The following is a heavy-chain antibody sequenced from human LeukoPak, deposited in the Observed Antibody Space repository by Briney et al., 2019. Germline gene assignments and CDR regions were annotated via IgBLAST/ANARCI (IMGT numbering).Heavy chain of an antibody. Sequence: GGSLRLSCAASGFTFSSYGMHLVRQAPGKGLEWVAVIWYDGSNKYYADSVKGRFTISRDNSKNTLYLQMNSLRAEGTAVYYCARAAAGYSSSWYSDYWGQGTLVTVSS. D-gene: IGHD6-13*01. CDR2: IWYDGSNK. V-gene: IGHV3-33*01. CDR3: ARAAAGYSSSWYSDY. J-gene: IGHJ4*02. CDR1: GFTFSSYG.